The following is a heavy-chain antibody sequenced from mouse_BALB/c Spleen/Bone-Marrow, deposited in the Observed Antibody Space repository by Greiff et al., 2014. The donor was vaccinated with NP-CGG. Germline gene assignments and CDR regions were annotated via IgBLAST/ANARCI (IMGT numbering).Heavy chain of an antibody. Sequence: VQLQQSGPGLVAPSQSLSITCTVSGFSLTGYGVNWVRQPPGKGPEWLGMIWGDGRTDYNSALKSRLSISKDNSKSQVFLKMNSLQTDDTARYYCARHYGSNYYAMDYWGQGTSVTVSS. CDR3: ARHYGSNYYAMDY. V-gene: IGHV2-6-7*01. J-gene: IGHJ4*01. CDR2: IWGDGRT. D-gene: IGHD1-1*01. CDR1: GFSLTGYG.